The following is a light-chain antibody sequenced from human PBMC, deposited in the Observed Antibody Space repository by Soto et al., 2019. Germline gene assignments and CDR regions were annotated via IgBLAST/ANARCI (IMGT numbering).Light chain of an antibody. Sequence: QAVVTQPPSASGTPGQRVTISCSGSSSNIGSNYVYWYQQLPGTAPKLLIYRNNQRPSGVPDRFSGSKSGTSASLAISGLRSEDEADYYCAAWDDSLSAWVFGGGTKLTV. CDR1: SSNIGSNY. CDR3: AAWDDSLSAWV. J-gene: IGLJ3*02. CDR2: RNN. V-gene: IGLV1-47*01.